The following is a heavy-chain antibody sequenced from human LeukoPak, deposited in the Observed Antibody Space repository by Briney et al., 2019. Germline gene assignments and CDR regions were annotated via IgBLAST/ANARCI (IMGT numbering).Heavy chain of an antibody. D-gene: IGHD3-10*01. J-gene: IGHJ5*02. CDR2: INPDGSTI. V-gene: IGHV3-74*01. Sequence: GGSLRLSCATSGFTFSTSWMHWVRQAPGKGLVWVSRINPDGSTINYADSVEGRFTISRDNAKNTVHLQMNSLRAEDAAIYYCPKDGGSGMGFDPWGQGTLVTVSS. CDR1: GFTFSTSW. CDR3: PKDGGSGMGFDP.